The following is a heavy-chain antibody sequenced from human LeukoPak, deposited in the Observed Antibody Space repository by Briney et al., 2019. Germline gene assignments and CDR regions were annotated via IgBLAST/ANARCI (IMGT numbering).Heavy chain of an antibody. V-gene: IGHV1-69-2*01. J-gene: IGHJ4*02. CDR3: ATPPPLGYG. CDR1: GYSFSDYF. Sequence: ASVKVSCKASGYSFSDYFLHWMKQTPGKGPEWMGRLDPEDGRTIYAARFQGRLTITADLSADTAYMELSGLRPDDTAVYYCATPPPLGYGWGQGTLVTDSS. CDR2: LDPEDGRT. D-gene: IGHD4-17*01.